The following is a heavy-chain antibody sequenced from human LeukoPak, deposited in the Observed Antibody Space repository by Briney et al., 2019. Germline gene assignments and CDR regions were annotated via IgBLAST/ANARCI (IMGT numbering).Heavy chain of an antibody. CDR3: HSGVVGAEGY. V-gene: IGHV3-74*01. J-gene: IGHJ4*02. D-gene: IGHD1-26*01. CDR1: GFTFSSYW. CDR2: INSDGSST. Sequence: PGRSLRLSCAASGFTFSSYWMHWVRQDPGKGLVWVSRINSDGSSTNYADSVKGRFTISRDNAKNALYLQMNSLRAEDTAVYYCHSGVVGAEGYWGQGTLVTVSS.